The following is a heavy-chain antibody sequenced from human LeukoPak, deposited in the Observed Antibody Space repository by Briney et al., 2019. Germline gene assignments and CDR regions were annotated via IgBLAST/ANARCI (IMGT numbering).Heavy chain of an antibody. CDR1: GFTLSNHW. V-gene: IGHV3-74*01. D-gene: IGHD3-22*01. J-gene: IGHJ3*02. Sequence: GRSLRLSCVASGFTLSNHWMHWVRQAPGKGLVWVSRISGDEIWTSYADSVKGRFIISRDNAKDTLYLQMNSLRTEDTAVYYCAREYNSGPKQTDAFDIWGQETMVTVSS. CDR2: ISGDEIWT. CDR3: AREYNSGPKQTDAFDI.